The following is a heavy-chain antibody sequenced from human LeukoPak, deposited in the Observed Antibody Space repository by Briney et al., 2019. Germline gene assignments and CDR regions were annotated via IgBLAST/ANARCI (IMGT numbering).Heavy chain of an antibody. CDR3: ARLASDSSGWYHFDY. CDR2: IYSGGGT. V-gene: IGHV3-53*01. CDR1: GFXVTNCY. D-gene: IGHD6-19*01. J-gene: IGHJ4*02. Sequence: GGSLRLSCAASGFXVTNCYIGWVRQAPGKGLERVSVIYSGGGTSYADSVKGRFTISRDSSKNTLFLQMNSLRAEDTAVYYCARLASDSSGWYHFDYWGQGTLVTVSS.